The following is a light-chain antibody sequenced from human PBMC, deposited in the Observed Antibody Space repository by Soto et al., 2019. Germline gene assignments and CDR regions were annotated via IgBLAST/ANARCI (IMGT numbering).Light chain of an antibody. J-gene: IGKJ1*01. Sequence: DIQMTQSPSSRSASAGDRGTITCRASQSVFNYLHWYQQKPGRAPNLLIYDISTLQSGVPSRFSGSGSGTDFTLTISSLQHEDFATYYCQQSYYNPTFGQGTKWIS. CDR1: QSVFNY. CDR3: QQSYYNPT. CDR2: DIS. V-gene: IGKV1-39*01.